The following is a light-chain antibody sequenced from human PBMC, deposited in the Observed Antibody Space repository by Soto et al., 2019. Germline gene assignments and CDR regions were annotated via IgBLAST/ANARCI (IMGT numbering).Light chain of an antibody. CDR3: HQPNSFPRA. J-gene: IGKJ4*01. CDR2: VAS. Sequence: DIQMTQSPSSVSASVGDRVTITCRASQGISSWLAWYQQQPGKAPKLLIYVASSLQSGFASRFSVSGSGTDFTLTISSLQREDLATYYCHQPNSFPRAFGGGTKVELK. V-gene: IGKV1D-12*01. CDR1: QGISSW.